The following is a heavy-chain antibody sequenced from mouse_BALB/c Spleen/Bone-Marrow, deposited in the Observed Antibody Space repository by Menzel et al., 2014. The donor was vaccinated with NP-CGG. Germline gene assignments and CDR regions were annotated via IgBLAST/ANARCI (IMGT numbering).Heavy chain of an antibody. V-gene: IGHV5-9-3*01. J-gene: IGHJ1*01. CDR2: ISSSGSYT. Sequence: HLVESGGGLAKPGGSLQLSCAASGFTFSTYAMSWVRQTPEKRLEWVATISSSGSYTYYPDSVKGRFTISRDNAKNTLYLQMSSLRSEDTAMFYCSRLRMITTYFDVWGAGTTVTVSS. CDR3: SRLRMITTYFDV. D-gene: IGHD2-4*01. CDR1: GFTFSTYA.